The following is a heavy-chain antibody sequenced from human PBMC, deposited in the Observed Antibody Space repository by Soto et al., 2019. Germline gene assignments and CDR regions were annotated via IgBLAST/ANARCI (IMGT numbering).Heavy chain of an antibody. D-gene: IGHD5-12*01. CDR3: ARVVDLKYYYYGMDV. J-gene: IGHJ6*02. Sequence: TLSLTCTVSGGSLSTYYWTWIRQPPGKGLEWIGCISCSGSTNYNPSLKSRVTISVHTSKNQFSLNLSSVTAADTAVYYCARVVDLKYYYYGMDVWGPGNTVTVSS. V-gene: IGHV4-59*01. CDR2: ISCSGST. CDR1: GGSLSTYY.